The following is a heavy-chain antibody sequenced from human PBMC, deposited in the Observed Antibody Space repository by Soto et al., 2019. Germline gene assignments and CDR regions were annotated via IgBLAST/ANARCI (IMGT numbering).Heavy chain of an antibody. CDR3: ARDRASSGYSSSSRYWYFDL. Sequence: ASVKVSCKASGYTFTSYYMHWVRQAPGQGLEWMGIINPSGGSTSYAQKFQGRVTMTRDTSTSTVYMELSSLRPEDTAVYYCARDRASSGYSSSSRYWYFDLWGRGTLVTVSS. CDR2: INPSGGST. CDR1: GYTFTSYY. D-gene: IGHD6-6*01. V-gene: IGHV1-46*01. J-gene: IGHJ2*01.